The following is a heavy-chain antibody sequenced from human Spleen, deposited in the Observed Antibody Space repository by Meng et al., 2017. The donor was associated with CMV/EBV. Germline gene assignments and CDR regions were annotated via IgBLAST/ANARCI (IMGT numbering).Heavy chain of an antibody. D-gene: IGHD3-16*01. CDR2: IYSGGNT. CDR1: GFRVSSRY. Sequence: GESLKISCAASGFRVSSRYMAWVRQAPGKGLEWVSVIYSGGNTYYADSVKGLFTISRDISKNTLYLQMNSLRAEDTAVYYCAKESVKLNAFDIWGQGTMVTVSS. V-gene: IGHV3-66*02. CDR3: AKESVKLNAFDI. J-gene: IGHJ3*02.